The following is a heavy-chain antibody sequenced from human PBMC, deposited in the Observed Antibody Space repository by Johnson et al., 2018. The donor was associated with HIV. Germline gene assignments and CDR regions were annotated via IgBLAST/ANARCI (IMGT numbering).Heavy chain of an antibody. J-gene: IGHJ3*02. Sequence: QLVESGGGLVKPGGSLRLSCAASGFTFSDYYMSWIRQAPGKGLEWVSYITGSGTVVYYADSVKGRFTISRDNAKNSLYLQMNSLRADDTAVNYRAGGGSDVFDIWSRGTMVTVSS. CDR3: AGGGSDVFDI. CDR2: ITGSGTVV. CDR1: GFTFSDYY. D-gene: IGHD3-16*01. V-gene: IGHV3-11*04.